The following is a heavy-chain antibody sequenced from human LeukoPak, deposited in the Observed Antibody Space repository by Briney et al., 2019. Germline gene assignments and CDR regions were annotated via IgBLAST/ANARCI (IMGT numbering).Heavy chain of an antibody. V-gene: IGHV4-34*01. D-gene: IGHD5-24*01. Sequence: SETLSLTCAVYGGSFSGYYWSWIRQPPGKVLEWIGEINHSGSTNYNPSLKSRVTISVDTSKNQFSLKLSSVTAADTAVYYCARDGFFEERDGYSYDYWGQGTLVTVSS. CDR3: ARDGFFEERDGYSYDY. CDR1: GGSFSGYY. J-gene: IGHJ4*02. CDR2: INHSGST.